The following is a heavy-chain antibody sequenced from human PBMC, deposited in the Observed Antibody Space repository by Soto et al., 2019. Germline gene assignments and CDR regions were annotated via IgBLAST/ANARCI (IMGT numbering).Heavy chain of an antibody. J-gene: IGHJ4*02. CDR3: ARDTSRGEYDY. Sequence: QVQLVQSGAEVKKPGASVKVSCKASGYTFTSYGISWVRQAPGQGLEWMGWINVYNGNTNYAQKLQGRVTMTTDTSTSTAYLDLMSLRSDDTAVYFCARDTSRGEYDYWGQGPLVTVSS. D-gene: IGHD3-10*01. CDR1: GYTFTSYG. V-gene: IGHV1-18*01. CDR2: INVYNGNT.